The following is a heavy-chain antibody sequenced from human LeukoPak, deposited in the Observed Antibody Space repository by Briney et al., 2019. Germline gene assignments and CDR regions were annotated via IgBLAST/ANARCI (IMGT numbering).Heavy chain of an antibody. CDR1: GFTFSNYD. Sequence: PGGSLRLSCAASGFTFSNYDMHWVRQAPGKGLEWVAVIWYDGINNYYADSVKGRFSISRDNSKNALYLQMNSLSAEDTVVYFCARDYSRNSFDYWGQGTLVTVSS. CDR2: IWYDGINN. CDR3: ARDYSRNSFDY. D-gene: IGHD6-13*01. V-gene: IGHV3-33*01. J-gene: IGHJ4*02.